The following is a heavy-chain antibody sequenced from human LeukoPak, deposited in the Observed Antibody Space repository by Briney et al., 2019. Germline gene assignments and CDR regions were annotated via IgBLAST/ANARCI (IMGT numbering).Heavy chain of an antibody. D-gene: IGHD3-22*01. CDR3: AIEFSIGVFEPDAFVI. CDR2: ISSSSSTI. Sequence: GGSLRLSCAASGFTFSSYSMNWVRQAPGKGLEWVSYISSSSSTIYYADSVKGRFTISRDNAKNSLYLQMNSLRDEDTVVYYCAIEFSIGVFEPDAFVIWGQGTMVTVFS. V-gene: IGHV3-48*02. J-gene: IGHJ3*02. CDR1: GFTFSSYS.